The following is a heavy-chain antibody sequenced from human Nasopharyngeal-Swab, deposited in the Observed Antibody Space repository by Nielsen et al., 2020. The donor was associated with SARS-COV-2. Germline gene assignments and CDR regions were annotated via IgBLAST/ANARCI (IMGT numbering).Heavy chain of an antibody. CDR3: ARVSPPPYYYGSGSNWFDP. CDR2: IIPIFGTA. CDR1: GGTFSSYA. J-gene: IGHJ5*02. Sequence: SVQVSCKASGGTFSSYAISWVRQAPGQGLEWMGGIIPIFGTANYAQKFQGRVTITADESTSTAYMELSSLRSEDTAVYYCARVSPPPYYYGSGSNWFDPWGQGTLVTVSS. V-gene: IGHV1-69*13. D-gene: IGHD3-10*01.